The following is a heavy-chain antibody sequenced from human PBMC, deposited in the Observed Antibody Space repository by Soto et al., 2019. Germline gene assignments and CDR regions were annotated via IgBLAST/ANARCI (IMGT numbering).Heavy chain of an antibody. Sequence: SETLSLTCTVSGGSISSYYWSWIRQPPEKGLEWIGYIYYSGSTNYNPSLKSRVTISVDTSKNQFSLKLSSVTAADTAVYYCARAIQIERGERRYYYYYYGMDVWGQGTTVTVSS. J-gene: IGHJ6*02. D-gene: IGHD1-1*01. CDR3: ARAIQIERGERRYYYYYYGMDV. CDR2: IYYSGST. CDR1: GGSISSYY. V-gene: IGHV4-59*01.